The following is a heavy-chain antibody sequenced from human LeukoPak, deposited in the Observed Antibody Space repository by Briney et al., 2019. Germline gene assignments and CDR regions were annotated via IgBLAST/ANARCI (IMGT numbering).Heavy chain of an antibody. CDR3: ARGRTWGVWSGYRSYYYYMDV. CDR1: GGTFSSYA. Sequence: EASVKVSCKASGGTFSSYAISWVRQAPGQGLEWMGGIIPIFGTANYAQKFQGRVTITADKSTSTAYMELSSLRSEDTAVYYCARGRTWGVWSGYRSYYYYMDVWGKGTTVTVSS. J-gene: IGHJ6*03. V-gene: IGHV1-69*06. D-gene: IGHD3-3*01. CDR2: IIPIFGTA.